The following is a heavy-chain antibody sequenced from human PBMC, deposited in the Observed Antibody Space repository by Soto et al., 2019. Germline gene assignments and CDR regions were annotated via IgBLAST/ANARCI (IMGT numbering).Heavy chain of an antibody. CDR1: GYTFTSYA. V-gene: IGHV1-3*01. Sequence: QVQLVQSGAEVKKPGASVKVSCRASGYTFTSYAMHWVRQAPGQRLEWMGWLNAGNGNSKYSQKFKGRVTITRDTSASTAYMELISLRSEDTAVYYCASYLGGWPDYWGQGTLVTVSS. CDR2: LNAGNGNS. CDR3: ASYLGGWPDY. J-gene: IGHJ4*02. D-gene: IGHD2-15*01.